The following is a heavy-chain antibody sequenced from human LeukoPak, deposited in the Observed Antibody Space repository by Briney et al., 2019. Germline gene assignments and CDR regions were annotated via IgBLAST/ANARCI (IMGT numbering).Heavy chain of an antibody. CDR1: GFTFSNYE. CDR2: ISDHGKSR. Sequence: GGSLRLSCAASGFTFSNYEMNWVRQTPGKGLEWVSYISDHGKSRNYVDSVKGRFTISRDNAKNSLYLQMSSLRVEDTAVYFCARARIAGPLLDYWGQGTLVTVSS. CDR3: ARARIAGPLLDY. D-gene: IGHD6-13*01. J-gene: IGHJ4*02. V-gene: IGHV3-48*03.